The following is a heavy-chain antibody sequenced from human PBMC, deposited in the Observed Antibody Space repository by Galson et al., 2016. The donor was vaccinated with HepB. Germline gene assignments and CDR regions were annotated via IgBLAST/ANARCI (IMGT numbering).Heavy chain of an antibody. Sequence: SETLSLTCGVYGGSFTGYYCNWFRQPPGMGLEWIGEIHPSGSTSYSPSLGSRVTISLDTSKNQFSLKVDSVTAADTAVYFCSRGLDAYKAGNYWGQGTLVTVAA. V-gene: IGHV4-34*01. J-gene: IGHJ4*02. D-gene: IGHD5-24*01. CDR3: SRGLDAYKAGNY. CDR2: IHPSGST. CDR1: GGSFTGYY.